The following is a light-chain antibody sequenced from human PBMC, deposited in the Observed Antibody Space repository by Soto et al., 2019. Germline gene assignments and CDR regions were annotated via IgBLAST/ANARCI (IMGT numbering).Light chain of an antibody. CDR3: HQRSNWSIT. Sequence: EIVWTQPPGTLSLSPGATAPRSCSSSQSVSSSYLASYQQKPGQAPRLLIYDASNRATGIPARFSGSGSGTDFTLTIISLEPEDFAVYYCHQRSNWSITFGQGKRLEI. J-gene: IGKJ5*01. V-gene: IGKV3D-20*02. CDR2: DAS. CDR1: QSVSSSY.